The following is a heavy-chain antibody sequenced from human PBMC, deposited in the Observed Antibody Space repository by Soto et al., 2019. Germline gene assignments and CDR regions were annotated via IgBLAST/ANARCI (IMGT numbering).Heavy chain of an antibody. Sequence: ASVKVSCNASGYTFTSYRISLVRHAPGQGLEWMGWISPLTANAKYSQKFQDRVTMTTDTSTSTAYMEMRSLRSDDTAMYYCARGTLGNDELGYYYSHMEVWGKGTTVPV. CDR3: ARGTLGNDELGYYYSHMEV. V-gene: IGHV1-18*01. D-gene: IGHD1-1*01. CDR1: GYTFTSYR. CDR2: ISPLTANA. J-gene: IGHJ6*03.